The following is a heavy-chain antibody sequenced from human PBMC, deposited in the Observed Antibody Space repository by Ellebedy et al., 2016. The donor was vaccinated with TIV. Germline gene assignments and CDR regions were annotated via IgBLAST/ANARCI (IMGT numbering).Heavy chain of an antibody. V-gene: IGHV4-39*01. Sequence: SETLSLXXTVSGGSISSSSYYWGWIRQPTGKGLEWIGSIYYSGNTYYNPSLKSRVTISIDTSKNQFSLRLSSVTAADTAIYRCARRKVTIPRADAYFDCWGQGILVTVSS. D-gene: IGHD3-3*01. J-gene: IGHJ4*02. CDR1: GGSISSSSYY. CDR2: IYYSGNT. CDR3: ARRKVTIPRADAYFDC.